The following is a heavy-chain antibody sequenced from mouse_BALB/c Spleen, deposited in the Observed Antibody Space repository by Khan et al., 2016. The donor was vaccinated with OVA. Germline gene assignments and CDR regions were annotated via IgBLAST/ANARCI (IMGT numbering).Heavy chain of an antibody. D-gene: IGHD2-3*01. CDR1: GYTFTDYY. CDR3: ARMDTTPLDY. Sequence: QVQLQQPGTVLARPGASVKLSCKASGYTFTDYYITWVMQRTGQGLEWIGEIYPGSGNTYYHEKFKGNATLTADTSSNTVSMQLSSLTSNDSAVYFCARMDTTPLDYWGQGTILTVSS. J-gene: IGHJ2*01. CDR2: IYPGSGNT. V-gene: IGHV1-76*01.